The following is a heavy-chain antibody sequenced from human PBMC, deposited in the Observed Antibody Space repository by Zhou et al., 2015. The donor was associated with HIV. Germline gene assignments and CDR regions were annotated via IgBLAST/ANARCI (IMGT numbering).Heavy chain of an antibody. CDR1: GFTFSNYG. Sequence: QVHLLESGGGVVQPGRSLRLSCAASGFTFSNYGMHWVRQAPGKGLEWVAVIWYDGSNKYYADSVKGRFTISRDNSNNTLSLQMNSLRAEDTAVYYCARDGDFWSGYYRGPFDYWGQGTLVTVSS. CDR3: ARDGDFWSGYYRGPFDY. V-gene: IGHV3-33*01. J-gene: IGHJ4*02. CDR2: IWYDGSNK. D-gene: IGHD3-3*01.